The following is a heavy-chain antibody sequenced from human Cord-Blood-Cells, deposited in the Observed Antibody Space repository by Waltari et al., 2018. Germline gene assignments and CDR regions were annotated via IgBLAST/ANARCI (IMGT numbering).Heavy chain of an antibody. CDR3: ASTREYYYDSSGYYKAFDI. Sequence: QLQLQESGPGLVKPSETLSLTCTVSGGSISSSSSYWGWIRQPPGKGLEWIGRISYSGRTYYNPSGKSRVTISVDTAKNLFSLKLSSVTAADTAVYYCASTREYYYDSSGYYKAFDIWGQGTMVTGSA. D-gene: IGHD3-22*01. J-gene: IGHJ3*02. CDR2: ISYSGRT. CDR1: GGSISSSSSY. V-gene: IGHV4-39*01.